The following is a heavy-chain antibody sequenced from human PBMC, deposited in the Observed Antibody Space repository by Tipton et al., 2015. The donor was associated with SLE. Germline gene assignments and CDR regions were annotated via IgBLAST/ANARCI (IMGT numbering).Heavy chain of an antibody. CDR1: GGSISSSSYY. D-gene: IGHD4-23*01. V-gene: IGHV4-31*03. CDR2: IYYSGST. CDR3: ARDPVASSYFDL. Sequence: TLSLTCTVSGGSISSSSYYWSWIRQHPGKGLEWIGYIYYSGSTYYNPSLKSRVTISVDTSKNQFSLKLSSVTAADTAVYYCARDPVASSYFDLWGRGTLVTVSS. J-gene: IGHJ2*01.